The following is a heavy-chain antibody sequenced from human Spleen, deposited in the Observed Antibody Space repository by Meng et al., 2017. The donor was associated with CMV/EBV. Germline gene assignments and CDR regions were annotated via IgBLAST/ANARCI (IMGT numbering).Heavy chain of an antibody. CDR1: GFTFSGYG. V-gene: IGHV3-33*01. CDR3: AREVRHSSSWYFSDYYYGMDV. D-gene: IGHD6-13*01. CDR2: IWYDGTNK. J-gene: IGHJ6*02. Sequence: GGSLRLSCATSGFTFSGYGMHWVRQAPGKGLEWVAVIWYDGTNKYYADSVKGRFTISRDNSKNTLYLQMNSLRAEDTAVYYCAREVRHSSSWYFSDYYYGMDVWGQGTTVTVSS.